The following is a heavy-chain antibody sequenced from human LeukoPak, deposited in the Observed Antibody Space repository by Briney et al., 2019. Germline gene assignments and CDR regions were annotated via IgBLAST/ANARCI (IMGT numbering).Heavy chain of an antibody. CDR3: ATVAPLLLFGGLSYYYYYMDV. Sequence: GGSLRLSCAASGFTFSSYSMNWVRQAPGKWLEWVSSISSSSSYIYYADSVKGRFTISRDNAKNSLYLQMNSLRAEDTAVYYYATVAPLLLFGGLSYYYYYMDVWGKGTTVTVSS. CDR1: GFTFSSYS. D-gene: IGHD3-10*01. V-gene: IGHV3-21*01. CDR2: ISSSSSYI. J-gene: IGHJ6*03.